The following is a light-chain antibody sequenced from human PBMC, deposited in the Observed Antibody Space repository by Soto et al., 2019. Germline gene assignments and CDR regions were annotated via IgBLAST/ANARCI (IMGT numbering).Light chain of an antibody. CDR3: QQRSNWLT. J-gene: IGKJ4*01. V-gene: IGKV3-11*01. CDR1: KSVSSK. CDR2: DAS. Sequence: EMVVTPSPAALSVSPWARATLSCRSSKSVSSKLFWYQKTPAQAPTLLINDASTRATGIPARFSGSGSATDFTLTISSLEPEDYAVYYCQQRSNWLTFGGGTKVDIK.